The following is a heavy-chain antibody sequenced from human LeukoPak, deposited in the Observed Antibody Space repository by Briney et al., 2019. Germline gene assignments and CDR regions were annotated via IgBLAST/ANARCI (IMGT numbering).Heavy chain of an antibody. CDR1: GFTFSRLG. CDR2: IHNDGTMG. J-gene: IGHJ6*04. Sequence: PGGFLRLSCATSGFTFSRLGMQWVRQAPGKGLEWVAVIHNDGTMGQYADSVKGRFTISKDFSRNTLHLQMHSLRDDDTAVYYCAKEGDEFRGYLDVWGKGTTVTVSS. V-gene: IGHV3-30*02. D-gene: IGHD5-12*01. CDR3: AKEGDEFRGYLDV.